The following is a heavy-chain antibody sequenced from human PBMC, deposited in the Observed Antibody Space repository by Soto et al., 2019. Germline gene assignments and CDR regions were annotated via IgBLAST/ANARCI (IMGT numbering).Heavy chain of an antibody. D-gene: IGHD2-15*01. CDR2: ISSSGTYI. V-gene: IGHV3-21*03. Sequence: GGSLRLSCEASGFTFSTYSMNWVRQAPGQGLEWVSSISSSGTYIYYADSVKGRFTISRDNAKNSLSLQMNSLRAEDTAEYYCARAYGSGGSCYGPDVFDSWGQGTVVTVSS. J-gene: IGHJ3*02. CDR1: GFTFSTYS. CDR3: ARAYGSGGSCYGPDVFDS.